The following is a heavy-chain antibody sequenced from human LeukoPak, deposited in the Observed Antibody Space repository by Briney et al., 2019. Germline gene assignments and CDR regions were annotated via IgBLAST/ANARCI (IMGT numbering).Heavy chain of an antibody. CDR2: IKQDGSEK. D-gene: IGHD6-13*01. V-gene: IGHV3-7*01. CDR3: ARRIAAAGTGWFDP. CDR1: GFTFSSYW. J-gene: IGHJ5*02. Sequence: GGSLRLSCAASGFTFSSYWMSWVRQAPGKGLEWVANIKQDGSEKYYVDSVKGRFTISRDNAKNPLYLQMNSLRAEDTAVYYCARRIAAAGTGWFDPWGQGTLVTVSS.